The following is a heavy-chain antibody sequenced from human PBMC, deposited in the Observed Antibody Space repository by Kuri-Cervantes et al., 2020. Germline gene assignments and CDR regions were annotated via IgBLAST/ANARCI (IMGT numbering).Heavy chain of an antibody. CDR1: GFTFDDYG. Sequence: GESLKISCAASGFTFDDYGMSWVRQAPGKGLEWVSGINWNGGSTGYADSVKGRFTISRDNAKNSLYLQMNSLRAEDTAVYYCARSYGDYDYYYYYMDVWGKGTTVTVSS. D-gene: IGHD4-17*01. CDR2: INWNGGST. CDR3: ARSYGDYDYYYYYMDV. J-gene: IGHJ6*03. V-gene: IGHV3-20*04.